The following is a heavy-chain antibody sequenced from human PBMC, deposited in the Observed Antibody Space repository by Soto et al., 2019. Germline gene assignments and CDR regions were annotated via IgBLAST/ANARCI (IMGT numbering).Heavy chain of an antibody. CDR3: ARGSMTAMGDYYYYGMDV. D-gene: IGHD5-18*01. V-gene: IGHV1-8*01. Sequence: QVQLVQSGAEVKKPGASVKVSCKASGYTFTSYDINWVRQATGQGLEWMGWMNPNSGNTGYAQKFQGRVTMTRNTSISTAYMELSSLRSEDTAVYYCARGSMTAMGDYYYYGMDVWGQGTTVTVSS. CDR2: MNPNSGNT. J-gene: IGHJ6*02. CDR1: GYTFTSYD.